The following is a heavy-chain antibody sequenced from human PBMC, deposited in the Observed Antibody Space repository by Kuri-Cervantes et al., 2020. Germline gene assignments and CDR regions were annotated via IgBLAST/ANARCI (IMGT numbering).Heavy chain of an antibody. D-gene: IGHD3-10*01. Sequence: GESLKIYCVGSGFTFSSYGMHWVRQAPGKGLEWVAVISYDGTNKYCADSVKCRFTISRDNSKNTLYMQMNSLRAEDTAVYYCAKQVYYGSSSYSHYYGMDVWGQGTTVTVSS. CDR2: ISYDGTNK. CDR3: AKQVYYGSSSYSHYYGMDV. J-gene: IGHJ6*02. CDR1: GFTFSSYG. V-gene: IGHV3-30*18.